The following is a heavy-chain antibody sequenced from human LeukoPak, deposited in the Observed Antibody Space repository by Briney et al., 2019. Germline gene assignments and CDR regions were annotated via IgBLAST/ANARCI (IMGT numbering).Heavy chain of an antibody. CDR3: ARDSGYYGSGSYYTQFDY. Sequence: PSETLSLTCTVSGGSISSYYWSWIRQPAGKGLEWIGRIYTSGSTNYNPSLKSRVTISVDTSKNQFSLKLSSVTAADTAVYYCARDSGYYGSGSYYTQFDYWGQGTLVPVSS. J-gene: IGHJ4*02. CDR1: GGSISSYY. D-gene: IGHD3-10*01. V-gene: IGHV4-4*07. CDR2: IYTSGST.